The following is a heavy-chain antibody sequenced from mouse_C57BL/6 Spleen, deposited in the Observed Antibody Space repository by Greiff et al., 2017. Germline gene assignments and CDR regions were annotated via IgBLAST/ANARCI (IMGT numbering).Heavy chain of an antibody. J-gene: IGHJ4*01. CDR3: ARSLYDYDFYYYAMDY. CDR2: ILPGSGST. CDR1: GYTFTGYW. V-gene: IGHV1-9*01. Sequence: QVQLQQSGAELMKPGASVKLSCKVTGYTFTGYWIEWVKQRPGHGLEWIGEILPGSGSTNYNEKFKGKATFTADTSSNTAYMQLSSLTTEDSAIYYCARSLYDYDFYYYAMDYWGQGTSVTVSS. D-gene: IGHD2-4*01.